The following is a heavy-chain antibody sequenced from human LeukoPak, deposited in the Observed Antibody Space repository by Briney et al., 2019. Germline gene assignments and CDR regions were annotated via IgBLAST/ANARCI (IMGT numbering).Heavy chain of an antibody. D-gene: IGHD2-2*01. J-gene: IGHJ6*03. V-gene: IGHV4-30-2*01. Sequence: SETLSLTCTVSGGSISSGGYYWSWIRQPPGKGLEWIGYIYHSGSTYYNPSLKSRVTISVDRSKDQFSLKLSSVTAADTAVYYCARATTTDIVVVPAAIGGYYYYYYMDVWGKGTTVTVSS. CDR1: GGSISSGGYY. CDR2: IYHSGST. CDR3: ARATTTDIVVVPAAIGGYYYYYYMDV.